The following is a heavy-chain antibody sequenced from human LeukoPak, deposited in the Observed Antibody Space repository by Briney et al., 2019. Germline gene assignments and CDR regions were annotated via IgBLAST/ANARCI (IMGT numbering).Heavy chain of an antibody. J-gene: IGHJ4*02. Sequence: GGSLRLSCVASGFILENHAMSWIRQAPGKGLEWVSGTSSNGEVKYYADSVKGRFTVSRDNSKDTLYLQMDSLGVEDTAMYYCARDFNWNEPYYFDYWGPGTLVAVSS. CDR2: TSSNGEVK. D-gene: IGHD1-1*01. CDR3: ARDFNWNEPYYFDY. CDR1: GFILENHA. V-gene: IGHV3-23*01.